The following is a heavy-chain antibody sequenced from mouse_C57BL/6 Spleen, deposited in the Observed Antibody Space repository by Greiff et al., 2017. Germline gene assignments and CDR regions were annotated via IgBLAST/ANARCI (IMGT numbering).Heavy chain of an antibody. J-gene: IGHJ4*01. V-gene: IGHV5-4*01. CDR3: SRESYTNYGGAMDY. D-gene: IGHD2-5*01. CDR2: ISDGGSYT. Sequence: EVQLQESGGGLVKPGGSLKLSCAASGFTFSSYAMSWVRQTPEKRLEWVATISDGGSYTYYPDNVKGRFTISSDNAKNNLYLQMSHLKSEDTAMYYCSRESYTNYGGAMDYWGQGTSVTVAS. CDR1: GFTFSSYA.